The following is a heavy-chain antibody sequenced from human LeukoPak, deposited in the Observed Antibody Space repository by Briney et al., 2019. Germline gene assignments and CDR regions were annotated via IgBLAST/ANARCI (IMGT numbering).Heavy chain of an antibody. D-gene: IGHD3-22*01. CDR1: GYTFTGYY. V-gene: IGHV1-2*02. CDR2: INPNSGGT. J-gene: IGHJ4*02. CDR3: ARDGDYYDSSGSIDY. Sequence: GASMKVSCKASGYTFTGYYMHWVRQAPGQGLEWMGWINPNSGGTNYAQKFQGRVTMTRDTSISTAYMELSRLRSDDTAVYYCARDGDYYDSSGSIDYWGQGTLVTVSS.